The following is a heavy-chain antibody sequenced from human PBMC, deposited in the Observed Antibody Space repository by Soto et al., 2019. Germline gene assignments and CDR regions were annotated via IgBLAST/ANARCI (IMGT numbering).Heavy chain of an antibody. V-gene: IGHV4-31*03. CDR2: IYYSGST. J-gene: IGHJ5*02. D-gene: IGHD2-8*01. CDR3: ARGAYCTNGVCYPNWFDP. CDR1: GGSISSGGYY. Sequence: QVQLQESGPGLVKPSQTLSLTCTVSGGSISSGGYYWSWIRQHPGKGLEWIGYIYYSGSTYYNPSLKSRVTRSVDASKSLFSLKLSSVTAADTAVYYCARGAYCTNGVCYPNWFDPWGQGTLVTVSS.